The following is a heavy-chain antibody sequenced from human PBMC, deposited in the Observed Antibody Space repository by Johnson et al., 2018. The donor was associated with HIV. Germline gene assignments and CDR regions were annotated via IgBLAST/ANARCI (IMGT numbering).Heavy chain of an antibody. D-gene: IGHD1-1*01. CDR3: ARGELEDNAFDI. V-gene: IGHV3-66*01. J-gene: IGHJ3*02. CDR1: GFTVSRNY. Sequence: VQLVESGGGLVQPGGSLRLSCAASGFTVSRNYMSWVRQAPGEGLAWVSVIYSGGSTIYYADSVKGRFTIYRDNAKNSLYLQMNSLRAEDTAVYYCARGELEDNAFDIWGQGTMVTVSS. CDR2: IYSGGSTI.